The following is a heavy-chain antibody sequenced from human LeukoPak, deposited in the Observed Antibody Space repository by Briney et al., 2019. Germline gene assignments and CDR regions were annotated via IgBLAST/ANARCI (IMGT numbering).Heavy chain of an antibody. V-gene: IGHV4-34*01. D-gene: IGHD3-16*01. CDR3: ARAQIWGYGQYYFDY. J-gene: IGHJ4*02. CDR2: INHSGTT. CDR1: GFTFSSDG. Sequence: GSLRPSCAASGFTFSSDGMHWVRQPPGNGLEWIGEINHSGTTNSNPSLKSRVTISVATPKNQFSLKLTSVTAADTAVYYCARAQIWGYGQYYFDYWGQGTLVTVSS.